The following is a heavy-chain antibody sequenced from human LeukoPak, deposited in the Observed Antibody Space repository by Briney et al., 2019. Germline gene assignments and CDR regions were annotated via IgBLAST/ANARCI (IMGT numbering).Heavy chain of an antibody. CDR2: IYHSGST. CDR1: GGSLNSNRYY. CDR3: ARTRSGSYYPPFDY. D-gene: IGHD3-10*01. Sequence: SETLSLTCTVSGGSLNSNRYYWAWIRQPPGKGLEGVGSIYHSGSTYYNPSLKSRVTISVDTSKNQFSLKLSSVTAADTAVYYCARTRSGSYYPPFDYWGQGTLVTVSS. V-gene: IGHV4-39*07. J-gene: IGHJ4*02.